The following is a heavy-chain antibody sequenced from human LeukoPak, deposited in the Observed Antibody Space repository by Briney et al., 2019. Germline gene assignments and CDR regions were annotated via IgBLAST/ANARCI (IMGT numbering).Heavy chain of an antibody. CDR3: AREVYSSGWVDY. V-gene: IGHV3-11*01. CDR2: ISSSGSTI. D-gene: IGHD6-19*01. CDR1: GSTFSDYY. J-gene: IGHJ4*02. Sequence: GGSLRLSCAASGSTFSDYYMSWIRQAPGKGLEWVSYISSSGSTIYYADSVKGRFTISRDNVKNSLYLQMNSLRAEDTAVYYCAREVYSSGWVDYWGQGTLVTVSS.